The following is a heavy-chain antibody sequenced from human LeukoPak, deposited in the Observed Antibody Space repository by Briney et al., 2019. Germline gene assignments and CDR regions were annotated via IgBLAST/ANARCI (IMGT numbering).Heavy chain of an antibody. CDR1: GGSFSGYY. D-gene: IGHD6-19*01. V-gene: IGHV4-34*01. CDR3: ARHRSGWYAYDY. J-gene: IGHJ4*02. Sequence: PSETLSLTCAVYGGSFSGYYWSWIRQPPGKGLEWIGEINHSGSTNCNPSLKSRVTISVDTSKNQFSLKLSSVTAADTAVYYCARHRSGWYAYDYWGQGTLVTVSS. CDR2: INHSGST.